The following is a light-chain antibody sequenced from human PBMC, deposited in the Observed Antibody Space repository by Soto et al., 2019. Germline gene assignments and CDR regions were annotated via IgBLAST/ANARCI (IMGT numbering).Light chain of an antibody. CDR2: DAS. Sequence: EIVLTQSPATLSLSPGERATLSCRASQSVSSYLAWYQQKPGQAPRLLIYDASNRATGIPARFSGSGSGTEFTLTVSSLQSEDFAVYYCQQYNNWPPWTFGQVTKVDIK. V-gene: IGKV3-11*01. J-gene: IGKJ1*01. CDR3: QQYNNWPPWT. CDR1: QSVSSY.